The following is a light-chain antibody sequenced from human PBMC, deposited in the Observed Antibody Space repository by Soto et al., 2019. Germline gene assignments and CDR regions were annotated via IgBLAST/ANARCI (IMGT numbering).Light chain of an antibody. CDR3: CSYAGNYTVL. J-gene: IGLJ2*01. CDR2: DVT. V-gene: IGLV2-11*01. CDR1: SSDVGGYNY. Sequence: QSVLTQPRSVSGSPGQSVTISCTGTSSDVGGYNYVSWYQQHPGKAPKLMIYDVTQRPSGVPARFSGSKSGNTASLTISGLQAEDEADYHCCSYAGNYTVLFGGGTKLTVL.